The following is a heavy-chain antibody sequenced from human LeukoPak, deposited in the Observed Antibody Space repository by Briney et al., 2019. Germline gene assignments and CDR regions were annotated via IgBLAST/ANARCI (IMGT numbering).Heavy chain of an antibody. D-gene: IGHD4-17*01. Sequence: SGGSLRLSCAASGFTFSSYAMHWVRQAPGKGLEYVSAISGNGGGTYYANSVKGRFTISRDNSKNTLYLQTGSLRAEDMAVYYCARRGSSFGDSMDCWGQGTLVTVSS. V-gene: IGHV3-64*01. CDR2: ISGNGGGT. J-gene: IGHJ4*02. CDR3: ARRGSSFGDSMDC. CDR1: GFTFSSYA.